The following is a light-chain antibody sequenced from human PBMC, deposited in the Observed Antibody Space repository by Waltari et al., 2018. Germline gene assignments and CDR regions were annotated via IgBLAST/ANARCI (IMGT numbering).Light chain of an antibody. CDR3: QQYYSTPYA. CDR2: WAS. J-gene: IGKJ2*01. V-gene: IGKV4-1*01. CDR1: QSVLYSSNNKNF. Sequence: DIVMTQSPASLAVSRGERATINCNSSQSVLYSSNNKNFLGCYQQKPGQPPKLLIYWASTRESGVPDRFSGSGSGTDFTLTISSLQAEDVAVYYCQQYYSTPYAFGQGTKLEIK.